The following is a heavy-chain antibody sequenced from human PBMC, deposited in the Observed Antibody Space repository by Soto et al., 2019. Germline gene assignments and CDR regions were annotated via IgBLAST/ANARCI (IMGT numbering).Heavy chain of an antibody. D-gene: IGHD1-26*01. J-gene: IGHJ6*02. CDR1: GGTFSSYA. Sequence: QVQLVQSGAEVKKPGSSVKVSCKASGGTFSSYAISWVRQAPGQGLEWMGGIIPIFGTADYAQKFQGRVTITADDSTSTAYMELSSLRSEDTAVYYCASHSGSSPEGRYYYGMDVWGQGTTVTVSS. CDR3: ASHSGSSPEGRYYYGMDV. V-gene: IGHV1-69*12. CDR2: IIPIFGTA.